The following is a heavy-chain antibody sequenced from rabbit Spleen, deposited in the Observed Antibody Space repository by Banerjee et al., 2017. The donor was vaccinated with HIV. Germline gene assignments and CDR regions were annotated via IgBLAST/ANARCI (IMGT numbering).Heavy chain of an antibody. CDR3: ARDVGTSFSTYGMDL. Sequence: QSLEESGGDLVKPGASLTLTCTASGFSFSSNYWMCWVRQAPGKGLEWIACIYAGSSGTTYYASWAKGRFTISKTSSTTVTLQMTSLTAADTATYFCARDVGTSFSTYGMDLWGPGTLVTVS. D-gene: IGHD8-1*01. CDR2: IYAGSSGTT. V-gene: IGHV1S40*01. J-gene: IGHJ6*01. CDR1: GFSFSSNYW.